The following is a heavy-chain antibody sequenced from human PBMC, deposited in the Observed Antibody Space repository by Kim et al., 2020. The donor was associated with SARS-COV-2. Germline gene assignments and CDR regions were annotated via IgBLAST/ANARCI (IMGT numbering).Heavy chain of an antibody. D-gene: IGHD6-13*01. V-gene: IGHV4-39*01. CDR3: ERHAYSSSWYSNNWFEP. Sequence: SETLSLTCTVSGGSISSSSYYWGWLRQPPGKGLEWIGCIYYSGSTYYNPSLKSRVTISVDTSKNQFPQKLSSVTAAATAVYYWERHAYSSSWYSNNWFEPWGQGTLVTVS. CDR2: IYYSGST. J-gene: IGHJ5*02. CDR1: GGSISSSSYY.